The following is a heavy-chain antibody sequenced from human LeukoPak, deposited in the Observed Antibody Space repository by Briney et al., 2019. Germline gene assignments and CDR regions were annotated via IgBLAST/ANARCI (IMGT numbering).Heavy chain of an antibody. CDR3: ARDQVAVAGTEYNWFDP. J-gene: IGHJ5*02. Sequence: SVKVSCKASGGTFSSYAISWVRQPPGQGLEWMGGILPIFGTANYAQKFKDRVTINADESTSTAYMDLSSLRSEDTAVYYCARDQVAVAGTEYNWFDPWGQGTLVTVSS. CDR1: GGTFSSYA. CDR2: ILPIFGTA. V-gene: IGHV1-69*01. D-gene: IGHD6-19*01.